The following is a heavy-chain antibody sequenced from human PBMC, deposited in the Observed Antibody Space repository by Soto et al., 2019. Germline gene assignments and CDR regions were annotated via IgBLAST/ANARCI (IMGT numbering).Heavy chain of an antibody. V-gene: IGHV3-64D*06. J-gene: IGHJ4*02. CDR3: VKSRGGNNFDFFD. Sequence: RRLSCSASGFTFSSYAMHWVRQAPGKGLEYVSGVRGNGDPPFYADSVKGRFTISRDNSKNTLYLQMSGLSADDTAVYYCVKSRGGNNFDFFDWGQGALVTVSS. CDR2: VRGNGDPP. D-gene: IGHD5-12*01. CDR1: GFTFSSYA.